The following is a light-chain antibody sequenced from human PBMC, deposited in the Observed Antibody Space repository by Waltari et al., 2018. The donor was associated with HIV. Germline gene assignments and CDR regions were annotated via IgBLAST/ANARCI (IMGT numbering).Light chain of an antibody. J-gene: IGKJ3*01. CDR2: GAS. Sequence: EIVLTQSPGTLSLSQGERATLSCRASQSVSAAYITWFQQKPGQAPRLLIYGASSRATGIPDRFSGSGSGTDFTLTISGLEPEDFAVYYCLHHGYLPPISFGPGTKVDIK. V-gene: IGKV3-20*01. CDR1: QSVSAAY. CDR3: LHHGYLPPIS.